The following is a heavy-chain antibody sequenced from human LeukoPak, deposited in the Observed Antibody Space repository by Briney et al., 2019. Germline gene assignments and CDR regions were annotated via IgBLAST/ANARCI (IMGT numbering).Heavy chain of an antibody. CDR1: RGTVSPYG. Sequence: VASVKVSCEASRGTVSPYGIGWVRQAPGQGLEWMGGIIPKFGSANYAQKFQDSLTLTTDESTSTTYMELSNLSSEDTAVYFCARDNFAPSGVKYFQLWGPGTLVTVSS. V-gene: IGHV1-69*05. CDR2: IIPKFGSA. J-gene: IGHJ1*01. CDR3: ARDNFAPSGVKYFQL. D-gene: IGHD3-16*02.